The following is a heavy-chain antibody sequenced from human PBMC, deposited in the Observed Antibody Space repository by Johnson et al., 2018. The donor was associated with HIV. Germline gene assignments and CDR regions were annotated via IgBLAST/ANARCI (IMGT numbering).Heavy chain of an antibody. J-gene: IGHJ3*02. CDR1: GFIVSSKY. CDR3: ARQHNYDSSGQGGGLDI. Sequence: VQLVESGGGLIQPGGSLRLSCAASGFIVSSKYMSWVRQAPGKGLEWVSVIYSGGNTYYADSVKGRFTISRDNAKNSLYMEMNSLRAEDTALYYCARQHNYDSSGQGGGLDIWGQGTMVTVSS. V-gene: IGHV3-53*01. CDR2: IYSGGNT. D-gene: IGHD3-22*01.